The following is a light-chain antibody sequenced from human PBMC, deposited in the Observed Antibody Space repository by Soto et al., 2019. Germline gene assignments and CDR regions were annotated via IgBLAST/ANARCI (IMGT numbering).Light chain of an antibody. Sequence: DVEMTQSPSTLPTSIGDRVTINCRASQNVSNWLAWYQQKPGKAPKLLIYKASRLESGVPSIFSASGSGTDFTLTINSLQSDDFATYFCQQYSKESTFGQGTKLEIK. CDR3: QQYSKEST. V-gene: IGKV1-5*03. J-gene: IGKJ2*01. CDR2: KAS. CDR1: QNVSNW.